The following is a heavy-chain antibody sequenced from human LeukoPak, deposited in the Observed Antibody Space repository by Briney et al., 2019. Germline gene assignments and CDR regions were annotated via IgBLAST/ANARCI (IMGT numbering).Heavy chain of an antibody. Sequence: GESLKISCKVSGYTFANYWIGWARQMPGKGLEWVGIFYPAESRVRYGPSFRGQVTISVDKSISTAYLQWNSLKASDTAMYYCARSSKSAFDYWGQGTLVSVSS. CDR1: GYTFANYW. CDR2: FYPAESRV. J-gene: IGHJ4*02. D-gene: IGHD3-3*01. CDR3: ARSSKSAFDY. V-gene: IGHV5-51*01.